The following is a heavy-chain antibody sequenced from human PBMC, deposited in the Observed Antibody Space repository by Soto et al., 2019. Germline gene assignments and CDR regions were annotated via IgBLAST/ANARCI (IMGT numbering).Heavy chain of an antibody. CDR1: GFTFSSYA. J-gene: IGHJ4*01. CDR2: IYYGGSNR. D-gene: IGHD2-8*01. CDR3: ARAFCTNGVCYYFFDY. V-gene: IGHV3-33*08. Sequence: GGSLRLSCAASGFTFSSYAMSWVRQAPGKGLEWVAVIYYGGSNRYYGDAVKGRFTISRDNSKSTLYLQMSSLRAEDTAVYYCARAFCTNGVCYYFFDYWGHGTLVTVSS.